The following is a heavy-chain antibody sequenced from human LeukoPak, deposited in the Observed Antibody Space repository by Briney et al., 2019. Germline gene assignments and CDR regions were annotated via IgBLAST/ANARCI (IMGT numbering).Heavy chain of an antibody. CDR3: ARARRDGYIDYYFDY. CDR1: GYTFTSYY. Sequence: ASVKVSCKASGYTFTSYYMHWVRQAPGQGLEWMGIINPSGGSTSYAQKFRGRVTMTRDTSTSTVYMELSSLRSEDTAVYYCARARRDGYIDYYFDYWGQGTLVTVSS. J-gene: IGHJ4*02. CDR2: INPSGGST. V-gene: IGHV1-46*01. D-gene: IGHD5-24*01.